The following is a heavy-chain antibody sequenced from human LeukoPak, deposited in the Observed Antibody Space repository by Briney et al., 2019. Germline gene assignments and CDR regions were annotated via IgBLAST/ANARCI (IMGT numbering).Heavy chain of an antibody. CDR3: ARALVDTAMVTEYYFDY. CDR1: GFTFSDYY. V-gene: IGHV3-11*01. J-gene: IGHJ4*02. CDR2: ISSSGSTI. D-gene: IGHD5-18*01. Sequence: PGGSLRLSCAASGFTFSDYYMSWIRQAPGKGLEWVSYISSSGSTIYYADSVKGRFTISRDNAKNSLYLQMNSLRAEDTAVYYCARALVDTAMVTEYYFDYWGQGTLVTVSS.